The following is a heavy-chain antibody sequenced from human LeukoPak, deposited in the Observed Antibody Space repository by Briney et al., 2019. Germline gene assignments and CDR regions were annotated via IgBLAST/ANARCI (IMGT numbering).Heavy chain of an antibody. D-gene: IGHD3-22*01. CDR2: ISPSGDRA. CDR3: AIMHGYYDGSGYWVQ. CDR1: GFTFGSYG. J-gene: IGHJ4*02. V-gene: IGHV3-23*01. Sequence: GGSLRLSCAASGFTFGSYGMSWVRQPPGKGLEWVSFISPSGDRASNADSVEGRFTISRENPRDTLYLQMNSLRDEDTAGYYCAIMHGYYDGSGYWVQWGQGTLVTVSS.